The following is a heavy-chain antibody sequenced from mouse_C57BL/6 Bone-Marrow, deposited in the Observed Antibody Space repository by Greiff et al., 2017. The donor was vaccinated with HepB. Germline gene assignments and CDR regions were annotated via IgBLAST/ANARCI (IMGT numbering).Heavy chain of an antibody. J-gene: IGHJ2*01. CDR1: GYTFTSYT. CDR3: ARRYYAYYFDY. Sequence: VQLVESGAELARPGASVKMSCKASGYTFTSYTMHWVNQRPGQGLEWIGYINPSSGYTKYNQKFKDKATLTADKSSSTAYMQLSSLTSEDSAVYYCARRYYAYYFDYWGQGTTLTVSS. D-gene: IGHD1-1*01. V-gene: IGHV1-4*01. CDR2: INPSSGYT.